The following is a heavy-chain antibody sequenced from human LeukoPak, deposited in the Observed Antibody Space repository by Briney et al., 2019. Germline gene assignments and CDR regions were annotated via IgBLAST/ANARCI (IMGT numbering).Heavy chain of an antibody. CDR3: ARDRPLRGIFGVVQGIYLDP. V-gene: IGHV3-48*03. Sequence: GWSVSLPRTASGFTFLPYEMNWVRQAPGKGREWLSYISTSGSDLYYADSVKRRFTISRDNAKNSLYLQMNSLRVDDTAVYYCARDRPLRGIFGVVQGIYLDPWGQGTLVTVSS. CDR2: ISTSGSDL. J-gene: IGHJ5*02. D-gene: IGHD3-3*01. CDR1: GFTFLPYE.